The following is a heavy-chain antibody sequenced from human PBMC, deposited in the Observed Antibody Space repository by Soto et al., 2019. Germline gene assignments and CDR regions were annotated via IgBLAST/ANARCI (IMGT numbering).Heavy chain of an antibody. CDR1: GGSVSNSNYY. CDR3: VSQRTSVLTQAYFDY. CDR2: VYYRGRS. Sequence: SETLSLTCTVSGGSVSNSNYYWGWIRQSPGKGLEWIGSVYYRGRSYSKSSVKSRVTISVDTSKNQFSLNLNSVTASDTAVYYCVSQRTSVLTQAYFDYWGPGALVTVAS. J-gene: IGHJ4*02. D-gene: IGHD2-8*01. V-gene: IGHV4-39*01.